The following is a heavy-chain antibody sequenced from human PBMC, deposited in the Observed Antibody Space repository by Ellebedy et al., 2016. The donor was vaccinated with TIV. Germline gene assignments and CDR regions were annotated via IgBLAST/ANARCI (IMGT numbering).Heavy chain of an antibody. V-gene: IGHV3-23*01. CDR1: GFTFSSYA. CDR3: AKVDYYDSSGYFDY. CDR2: ISGSGGST. Sequence: GGSLRLXCAASGFTFSSYAMSWVRQAPGKGLEWVSAISGSGGSTYYADSVKGRFTISRDNSKNTLYLQMNSLRAEDTAVYYCAKVDYYDSSGYFDYWGQGTLVTVSS. D-gene: IGHD3-22*01. J-gene: IGHJ4*02.